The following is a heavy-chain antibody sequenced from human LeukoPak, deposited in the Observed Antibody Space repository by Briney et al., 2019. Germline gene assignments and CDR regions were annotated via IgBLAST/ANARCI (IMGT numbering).Heavy chain of an antibody. CDR2: IGGSSGKI. CDR1: GFTFSSYA. Sequence: GGSLRLSCAASGFTFSSYAMTWVRQAPGKGLEWVSGIGGSSGKIFYADSVKGRFTISRDNSKNTLYLQMNSLRAEDTAVYYCARGTTDFDYWGQGTLVTVSS. CDR3: ARGTTDFDY. D-gene: IGHD1-1*01. J-gene: IGHJ4*02. V-gene: IGHV3-23*01.